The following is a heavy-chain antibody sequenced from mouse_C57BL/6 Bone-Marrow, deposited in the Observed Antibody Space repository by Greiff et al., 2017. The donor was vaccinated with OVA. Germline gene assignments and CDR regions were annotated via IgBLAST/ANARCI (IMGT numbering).Heavy chain of an antibody. J-gene: IGHJ3*01. V-gene: IGHV2-2*01. Sequence: QVHVKQSGPGLVQPSQSLSITCTVSGFSLTSYGVHWVRQSPGQGLEWLGVIWRGGSTDYNAAFISRLSISKDNSTSQVFFKMNSLQADDTAIYYCATPYSNYVRFAYWGQGTLVTVSA. D-gene: IGHD2-5*01. CDR2: IWRGGST. CDR3: ATPYSNYVRFAY. CDR1: GFSLTSYG.